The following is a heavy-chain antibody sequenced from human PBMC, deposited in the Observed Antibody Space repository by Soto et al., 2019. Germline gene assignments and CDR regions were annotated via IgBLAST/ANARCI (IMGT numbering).Heavy chain of an antibody. CDR2: ISAYNGNT. D-gene: IGHD3-16*01. CDR3: ARTAAGGSAPR. CDR1: GYTFPSYG. Sequence: QVQLVQSGAEMKKPGASVKVSCKASGYTFPSYGISWVRQAPGQGLEWMGWISAYNGNTHFAQKFQGRGTMTTGTSTTTAYRERRSLRADDTAVYYGARTAAGGSAPRWGQGTLVTVSS. J-gene: IGHJ4*02. V-gene: IGHV1-18*01.